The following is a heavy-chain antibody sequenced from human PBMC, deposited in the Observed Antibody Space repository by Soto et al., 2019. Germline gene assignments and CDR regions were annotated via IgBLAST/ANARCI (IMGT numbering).Heavy chain of an antibody. J-gene: IGHJ4*02. CDR2: IIPIFGTA. CDR3: ARGGAPNCSSTSCYIPDY. CDR1: GGTFSSYA. Sequence: SVKVSCKASGGTFSSYAISWVRQAPGQGLEWMGGIIPIFGTANYAQKFQGRVTITADESTSTAYMELSSLRSEDTAVYYCARGGAPNCSSTSCYIPDYWGQGTLVTVSS. D-gene: IGHD2-2*02. V-gene: IGHV1-69*13.